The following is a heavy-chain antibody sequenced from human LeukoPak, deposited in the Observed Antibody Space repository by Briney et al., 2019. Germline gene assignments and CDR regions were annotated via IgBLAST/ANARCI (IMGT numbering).Heavy chain of an antibody. CDR3: ARGPGYNHREGYFDY. CDR2: TYYRSKWYN. Sequence: SQTLSLTCAISGDSVSSNSAAWNWIRQSPSRGLEWLGRTYYRSKWYNDYAVSVKSRITINPDTSKNQFSLKLSSVTAADTAVYYCARGPGYNHREGYFDYWGQGTLVTVSS. V-gene: IGHV6-1*01. J-gene: IGHJ4*02. CDR1: GDSVSSNSAA. D-gene: IGHD1-14*01.